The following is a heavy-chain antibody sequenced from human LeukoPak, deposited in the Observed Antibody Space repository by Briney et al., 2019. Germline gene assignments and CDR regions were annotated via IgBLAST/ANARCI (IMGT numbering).Heavy chain of an antibody. D-gene: IGHD2-8*01. CDR2: INHSGST. V-gene: IGHV4-34*01. CDR1: GGSFSGYY. CDR3: AGGPPWTADPMLYYFNY. Sequence: PSETLSLTCAVYGGSFSGYYWNWIRQPPGKGLEWIGKINHSGSTDYNPPLKSRVTISVDTSKNQFSLRLSSVTAADTAVYYCAGGPPWTADPMLYYFNYWGQGTLVTVSS. J-gene: IGHJ4*02.